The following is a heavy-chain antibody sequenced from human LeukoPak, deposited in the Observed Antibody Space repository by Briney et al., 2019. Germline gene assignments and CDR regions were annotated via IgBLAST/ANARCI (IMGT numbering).Heavy chain of an antibody. J-gene: IGHJ4*02. CDR2: IFYTGST. Sequence: PSETLSLTCTVSGGSISTYYWSWIRQPPGKGLEWLGYIFYTGSTNYNPSLKSRVTMSIDTSKNQFSLQLNSVSPDDTAVYYCAREQNSYGYGYWGQGTLVTVSS. D-gene: IGHD5-18*01. CDR1: GGSISTYY. V-gene: IGHV4-59*12. CDR3: AREQNSYGYGY.